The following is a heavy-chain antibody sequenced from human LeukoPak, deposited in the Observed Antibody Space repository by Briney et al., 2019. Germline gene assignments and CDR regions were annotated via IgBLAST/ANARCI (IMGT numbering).Heavy chain of an antibody. CDR1: GFTFSSYA. CDR2: ISGSGGST. Sequence: PGGSLRLSCAASGFTFSSYAMSWVRQAPGKGLEWVSAISGSGGSTYYADSVKGRFTISRDNPKNTLYLQMNSLRAEDTAVYYCAKGPYCSGGSCFGGYYFDYWGQGTLVTVSS. CDR3: AKGPYCSGGSCFGGYYFDY. V-gene: IGHV3-23*01. D-gene: IGHD2-15*01. J-gene: IGHJ4*02.